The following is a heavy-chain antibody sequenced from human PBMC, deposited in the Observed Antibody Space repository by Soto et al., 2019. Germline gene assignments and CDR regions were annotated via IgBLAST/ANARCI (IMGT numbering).Heavy chain of an antibody. CDR1: GFTVSSNY. J-gene: IGHJ6*02. CDR3: ARGMVEAWSGYFSYYYGMDV. D-gene: IGHD3-3*01. V-gene: IGHV3-53*01. CDR2: IYSGGST. Sequence: GGSLRLSCAASGFTVSSNYMSWVRQAPGKGLEWVSVIYSGGSTYYADSVKGRFTISRDNSKNTLYLQMNSLRAEDTAVYYCARGMVEAWSGYFSYYYGMDVWGQGTTVTVSS.